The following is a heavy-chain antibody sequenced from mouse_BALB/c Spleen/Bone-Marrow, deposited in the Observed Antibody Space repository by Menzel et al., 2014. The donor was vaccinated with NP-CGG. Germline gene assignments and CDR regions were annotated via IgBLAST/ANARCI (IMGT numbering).Heavy chain of an antibody. CDR1: GFASSSYD. Sequence: EVKLVESGGGLVKPGGSLKLSCAASGFASSSYDMSWVRQTPEKRLEWVATISSGGSYTYYPDSVKGRFTISRDNARNTLYLQMSSLRSEDTALYYCVRRVQLDYWGQGTTLTVSS. CDR3: VRRVQLDY. J-gene: IGHJ2*01. CDR2: ISSGGSYT. V-gene: IGHV5-9*02.